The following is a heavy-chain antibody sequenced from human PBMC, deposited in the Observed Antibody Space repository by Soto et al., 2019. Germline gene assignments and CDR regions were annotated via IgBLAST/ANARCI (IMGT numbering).Heavy chain of an antibody. CDR1: GGTFSSYA. CDR2: MNPNSGNT. V-gene: IGHV1-8*02. CDR3: ARTLYGDNVDY. Sequence: GASVKVSCKASGGTFSSYAISWVRQATGQGLEGIGWMNPNSGNTGYAQKFQGRVTMTRNTSISTAYTELSSLRSEDTAVYYCARTLYGDNVDYWGQGTLVTVSS. D-gene: IGHD4-17*01. J-gene: IGHJ4*02.